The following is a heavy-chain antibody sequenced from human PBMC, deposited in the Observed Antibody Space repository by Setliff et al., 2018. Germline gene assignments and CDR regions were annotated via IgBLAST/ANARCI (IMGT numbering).Heavy chain of an antibody. D-gene: IGHD3-3*01. J-gene: IGHJ4*02. Sequence: PGGSLRLSCAASGFTFSNYAMSWVRQAPGKGLEWVSAISGSGGSTYYADSVKGRFTISRDNSKNTLYLQMNSLRAEDTAVYYCARDSKRDYNFWSGQGDYWGQGTLVTVSS. CDR1: GFTFSNYA. V-gene: IGHV3-23*01. CDR3: ARDSKRDYNFWSGQGDY. CDR2: ISGSGGST.